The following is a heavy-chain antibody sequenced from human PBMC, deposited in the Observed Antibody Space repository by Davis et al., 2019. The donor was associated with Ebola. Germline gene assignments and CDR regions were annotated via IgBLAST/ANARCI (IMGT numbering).Heavy chain of an antibody. V-gene: IGHV1-69*13. D-gene: IGHD3-16*01. Sequence: SVNVSCKASGGTFSSYAISWVRQAPGQGLEWMGGIIPIFGTANYAQKFQGRVTITADESTSTAYMELSILRSEDTAVYYCAKIPNYVWGSYGDYWGQGTLVTVSS. CDR1: GGTFSSYA. J-gene: IGHJ4*02. CDR2: IIPIFGTA. CDR3: AKIPNYVWGSYGDY.